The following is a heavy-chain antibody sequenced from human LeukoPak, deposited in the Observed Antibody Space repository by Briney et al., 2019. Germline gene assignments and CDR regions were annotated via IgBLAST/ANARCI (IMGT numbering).Heavy chain of an antibody. CDR1: GFTAGYNY. CDR3: TSYYCSSGSCYFDT. V-gene: IGHV3-53*01. D-gene: IGHD2-15*01. J-gene: IGHJ4*02. CDR2: IYRGDT. Sequence: GGFLRLSCAISGFTAGYNYMSWVRQAPGKGLEWVSVIYRGDTYYSECVKGLFSITRDDSKNTVFLQMNSLSGDDTAVYFCTSYYCSSGSCYFDTWGQGTLVAVSS.